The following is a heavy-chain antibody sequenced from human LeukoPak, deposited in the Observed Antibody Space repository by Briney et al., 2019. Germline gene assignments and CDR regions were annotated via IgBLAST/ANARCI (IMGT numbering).Heavy chain of an antibody. Sequence: SETLSLTCTVSGGSISSYYRSWIRQPPGKGLEWIGYIYYSGSTNYNPSLKSRVTISVDTSKNQFSLKLSSVTAADTAVYYCARGDSSGSLFDYWGQGTLVTVSS. CDR3: ARGDSSGSLFDY. J-gene: IGHJ4*02. D-gene: IGHD3-22*01. CDR1: GGSISSYY. CDR2: IYYSGST. V-gene: IGHV4-59*01.